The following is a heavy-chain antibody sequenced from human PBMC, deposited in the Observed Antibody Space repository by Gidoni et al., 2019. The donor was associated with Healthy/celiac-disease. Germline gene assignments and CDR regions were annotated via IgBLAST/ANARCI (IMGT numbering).Heavy chain of an antibody. CDR2: MNPNSGNT. V-gene: IGHV1-8*01. Sequence: QVQLVQSGAEVKKPGASVKVSCKASGYTFTSYDINWVRQATGQGLEWMGWMNPNSGNTGYAQKFQGRVTMTRNTSISTAYMELSSLRSEDTAVYYCARGAFAPGWLQLWGYYYGMDVWGQGTTVTVSS. CDR1: GYTFTSYD. CDR3: ARGAFAPGWLQLWGYYYGMDV. J-gene: IGHJ6*02. D-gene: IGHD5-18*01.